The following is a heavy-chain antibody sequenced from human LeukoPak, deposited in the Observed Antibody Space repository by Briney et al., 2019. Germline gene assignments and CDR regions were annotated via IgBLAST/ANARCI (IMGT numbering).Heavy chain of an antibody. CDR3: ARDISWEDLPYYYDSSGYCDY. CDR1: GYTFTSYG. J-gene: IGHJ4*02. Sequence: ASVKVSCKASGYTFTSYGISWVRQAPGQGLEWMGWISAYNGNTNYAQKLQGRVTMTTDTSTSTAYMELRSLRSDDTAVYYCARDISWEDLPYYYDSSGYCDYWGQGTLVTVSS. V-gene: IGHV1-18*01. D-gene: IGHD3-22*01. CDR2: ISAYNGNT.